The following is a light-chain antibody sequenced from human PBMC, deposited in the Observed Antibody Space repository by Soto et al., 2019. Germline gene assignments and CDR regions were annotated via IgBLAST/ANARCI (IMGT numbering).Light chain of an antibody. CDR3: QSYDSSLRGPYV. CDR1: SSNIGAGYD. CDR2: GNN. Sequence: QSVLTQPPSVSGAPGQRVTISCTGSSSNIGAGYDVHWYQRLPGTAPKVLIYGNNNRPSGVPDRFSGSKSGTSASLAITGLQAEDEADYYCQSYDSSLRGPYVFGTGTKVTVL. V-gene: IGLV1-40*01. J-gene: IGLJ1*01.